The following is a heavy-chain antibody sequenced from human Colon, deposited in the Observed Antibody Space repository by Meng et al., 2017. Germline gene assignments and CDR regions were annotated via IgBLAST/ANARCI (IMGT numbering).Heavy chain of an antibody. CDR2: ISPSSTYV. CDR3: ARQDDYGDYKIDF. Sequence: GGSLRLSCTASGFTFRDHSIDWVRQTRGKGLEWVSSISPSSTYVYYADSVKGRFTISRDNAKNSVFLQMNSLRAEDSAVYYCARQDDYGDYKIDFWGQGTLVTVSS. CDR1: GFTFRDHS. D-gene: IGHD4-17*01. V-gene: IGHV3-21*01. J-gene: IGHJ4*02.